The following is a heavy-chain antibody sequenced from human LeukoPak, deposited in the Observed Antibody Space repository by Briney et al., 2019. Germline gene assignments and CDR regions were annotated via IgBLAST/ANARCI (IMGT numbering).Heavy chain of an antibody. D-gene: IGHD3-9*01. CDR3: ARDLMDYDVSTGLHHYYMDV. V-gene: IGHV3-30-3*01. CDR2: ISYDGSNK. CDR1: GFTFSSYA. J-gene: IGHJ6*02. Sequence: GRSLRLSCAASGFTFSSYAMHWVRQAPGKGLEWVAVISYDGSNKYYADSVKGRFTISRDNSKNTLYLQMNGLRAEDTAVYYCARDLMDYDVSTGLHHYYMDVWGQGTTVTVSS.